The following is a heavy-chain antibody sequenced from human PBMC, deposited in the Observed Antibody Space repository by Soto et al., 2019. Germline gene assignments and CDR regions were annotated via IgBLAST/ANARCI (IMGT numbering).Heavy chain of an antibody. CDR1: GGSISSYY. CDR3: ASTVVSLYYMDV. V-gene: IGHV4-59*08. Sequence: QVQLQESGPGLVKPSETLSLTCTVSGGSISSYYWSWIRQPPGKGLEWIGYIYYSGSTNYNPSLKSRVTISVDTSKNQFSLKLSSVTAADTAVYYCASTVVSLYYMDVWGKGTTVTVSS. D-gene: IGHD2-15*01. CDR2: IYYSGST. J-gene: IGHJ6*03.